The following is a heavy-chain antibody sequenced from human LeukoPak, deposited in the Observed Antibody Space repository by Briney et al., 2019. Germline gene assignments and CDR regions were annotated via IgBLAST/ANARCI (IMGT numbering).Heavy chain of an antibody. J-gene: IGHJ5*02. CDR1: GFTFSDYY. Sequence: GGSLRLSCAASGFTFSDYYMSWIRQAPGKGLEWVSYISSSGSTIYCADSVKGRFTISRDNAKNSLYLQMNSLRAEDTAVYYCARDRDVDTAMVLFDPWGQGTLVTVSS. CDR3: ARDRDVDTAMVLFDP. V-gene: IGHV3-11*01. D-gene: IGHD5-18*01. CDR2: ISSSGSTI.